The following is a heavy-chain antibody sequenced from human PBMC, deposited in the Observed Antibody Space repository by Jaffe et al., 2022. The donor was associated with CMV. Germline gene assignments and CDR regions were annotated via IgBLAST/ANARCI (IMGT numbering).Heavy chain of an antibody. D-gene: IGHD4-17*01. Sequence: EVQLVESGGGLVKPGGSLRLSCAASGFTFSNAWMSWVRQAPGKGLEWVGRIKSKTDGGTTDYAAPVKGRFTISRDDSKNTLYLQMNSLKTEDTAVYYCTTDEGGDPSRRVSYFDLWGRGTLVTVSS. J-gene: IGHJ2*01. CDR1: GFTFSNAW. V-gene: IGHV3-15*01. CDR3: TTDEGGDPSRRVSYFDL. CDR2: IKSKTDGGTT.